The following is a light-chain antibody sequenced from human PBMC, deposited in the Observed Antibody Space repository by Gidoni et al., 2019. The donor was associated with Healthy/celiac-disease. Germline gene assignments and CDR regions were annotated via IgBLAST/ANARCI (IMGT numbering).Light chain of an antibody. V-gene: IGKV1-5*01. J-gene: IGKJ4*01. CDR1: QSISSW. Sequence: DIQMTQSPSTLSASVGDRVTITCRASQSISSWLAWYQQKPGKAPKLLIYDASSLESGVPSRFSGSGSGTEFTLTISSLQPDDFATYYCQQDNSYPLTFXGXTKVEIK. CDR3: QQDNSYPLT. CDR2: DAS.